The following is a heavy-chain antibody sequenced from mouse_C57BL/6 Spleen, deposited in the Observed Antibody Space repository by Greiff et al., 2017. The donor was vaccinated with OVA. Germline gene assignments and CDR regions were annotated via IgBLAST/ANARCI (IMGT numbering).Heavy chain of an antibody. CDR1: GYAFSSSW. Sequence: VQLQQSGPELVKPGASVKISCKASGYAFSSSWMNWVKQRPGKGLEWIGRIYPGDGDTNYNGKFKGKATLTADKSSSTAYMRLSSLTSEDSAVYFCVYDGYYWFAYWGQGTLVTVSA. CDR3: VYDGYYWFAY. V-gene: IGHV1-82*01. D-gene: IGHD2-3*01. CDR2: IYPGDGDT. J-gene: IGHJ3*01.